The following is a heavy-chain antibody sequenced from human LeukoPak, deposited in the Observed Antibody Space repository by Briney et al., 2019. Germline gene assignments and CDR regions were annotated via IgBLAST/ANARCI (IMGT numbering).Heavy chain of an antibody. CDR1: GFTVSSNY. J-gene: IGHJ4*02. Sequence: GGSLRLSCAASGFTVSSNYMSGVRQAPGKGLEWVSVIYSGGSTYYADSVKGRFTISRHNSKNTLYLQMNSLRAEDTAVYYCARGTPGVPLDYWGQGTLVTVSS. D-gene: IGHD3-10*01. CDR3: ARGTPGVPLDY. V-gene: IGHV3-53*04. CDR2: IYSGGST.